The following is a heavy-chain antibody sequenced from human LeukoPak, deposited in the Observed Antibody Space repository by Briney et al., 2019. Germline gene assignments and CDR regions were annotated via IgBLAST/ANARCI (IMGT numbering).Heavy chain of an antibody. J-gene: IGHJ4*02. CDR2: IYHSGST. CDR1: GGSISSGGYY. V-gene: IGHV4-30-2*01. Sequence: SQTLSLTCTVSGGSISSGGYYWSWIRQPPGKGLEWIGYIYHSGSTYYNPSLKSRVTISVDRSKNQFSLKLSSVTAADTAVYYCATVVATRGYYFDYWGQGTLVTVSS. CDR3: ATVVATRGYYFDY. D-gene: IGHD5-12*01.